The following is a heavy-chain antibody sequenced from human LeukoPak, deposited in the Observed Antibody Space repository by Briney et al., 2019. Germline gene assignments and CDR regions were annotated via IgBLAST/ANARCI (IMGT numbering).Heavy chain of an antibody. CDR2: IKQEGSEK. D-gene: IGHD2-15*01. J-gene: IGHJ4*02. Sequence: PGGSLRLSCAASGFTFSSYWMSWVSQAPGKGREWVANIKQEGSEKYYVDSVKGRFTISRDNAERSLYLQMNSLRAEDTAVYYCARDRGGSYSAIDYWGQGTLVTVSS. CDR1: GFTFSSYW. V-gene: IGHV3-7*01. CDR3: ARDRGGSYSAIDY.